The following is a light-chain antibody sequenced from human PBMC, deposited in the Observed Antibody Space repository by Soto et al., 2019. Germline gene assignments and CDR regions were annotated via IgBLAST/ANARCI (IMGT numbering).Light chain of an antibody. J-gene: IGKJ1*01. CDR2: GTS. CDR3: QQYGSPPTWT. V-gene: IGKV3-20*01. CDR1: QSVSSSY. Sequence: IVLTQSPGTLSLSPWERATLSCRASQSVSSSYLAWYQQKVGQGPRLLMYGTSRRATGTPDRFSGSGSGTDFTLTISRLETEDFAVYYCQQYGSPPTWTFGQGTKVDIK.